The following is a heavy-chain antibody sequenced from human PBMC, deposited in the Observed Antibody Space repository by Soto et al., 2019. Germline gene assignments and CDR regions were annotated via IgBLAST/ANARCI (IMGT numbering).Heavy chain of an antibody. CDR3: ARGIWSASLRPYYFDS. D-gene: IGHD3-3*01. V-gene: IGHV1-3*01. Sequence: ASVKVSCKASGYTFTNYAINWVRQATGQGLEWMGWINAGNGNTKYSQTFQGRVTITRDTSASTAYMELGSLRSEDTAVYYCARGIWSASLRPYYFDSWGRGTLVTVSS. CDR2: INAGNGNT. J-gene: IGHJ4*02. CDR1: GYTFTNYA.